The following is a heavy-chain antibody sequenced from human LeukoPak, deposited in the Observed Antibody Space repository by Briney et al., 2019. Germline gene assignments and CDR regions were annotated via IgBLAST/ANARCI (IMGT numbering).Heavy chain of an antibody. D-gene: IGHD2-2*01. Sequence: GGSLRLSCAASGFTFSSYAMSWVRQAPGKGLEWVSAISGSGGSTYYADSVKGRFTISRDNSKNTLYLQMNSLRAEDTAVYYCAESLTVQSGRYQLLEGEDAFDIWGQGTMVTVSS. J-gene: IGHJ3*02. CDR2: ISGSGGST. CDR1: GFTFSSYA. CDR3: AESLTVQSGRYQLLEGEDAFDI. V-gene: IGHV3-23*01.